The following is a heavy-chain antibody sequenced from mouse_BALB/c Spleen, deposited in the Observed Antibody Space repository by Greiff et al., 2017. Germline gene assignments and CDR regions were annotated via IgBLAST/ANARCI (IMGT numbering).Heavy chain of an antibody. V-gene: IGHV5-9-3*01. CDR2: ISSGGSYT. CDR1: GFTFSSYA. D-gene: IGHD2-4*01. CDR3: ARMINPADY. J-gene: IGHJ2*01. Sequence: EVKLMESGGGLVKPGGSLKLSCAASGFTFSSYAMSWVRQTPEKRLEWVATISSGGSYTYYPDSVKGRFTISRDNAKNTLYLQMSSLRSEDTAMYYCARMINPADYWGQGTTLTVSS.